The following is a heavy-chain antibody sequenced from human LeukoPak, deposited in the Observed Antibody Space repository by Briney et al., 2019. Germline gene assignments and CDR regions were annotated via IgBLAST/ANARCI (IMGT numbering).Heavy chain of an antibody. CDR2: IYYSGST. Sequence: SETLSLTCTVSGGSISSYYWSWIRQPPGKGLEWIGYIYYSGSTNYNPYLKRRVTISVHTPKTQFSLKLSSVTAADTAVYYCARVPSSSWTGYFDYWGQGTLVTVSS. J-gene: IGHJ4*02. CDR1: GGSISSYY. CDR3: ARVPSSSWTGYFDY. D-gene: IGHD6-13*01. V-gene: IGHV4-59*01.